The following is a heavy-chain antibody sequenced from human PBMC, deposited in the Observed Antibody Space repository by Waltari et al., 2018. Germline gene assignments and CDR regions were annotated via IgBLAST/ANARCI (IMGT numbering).Heavy chain of an antibody. J-gene: IGHJ4*02. V-gene: IGHV1-2*02. CDR1: GSAFTSYY. Sequence: QVQLVQSGAEVKKPGASVKVSCKTSGSAFTSYYMHGVRQAPGQGLEWMGWIHPNSGGTNYAQKYQGRITMTRDTSISTVYMELSRLISNDTAVYYCARSYQSGSYSDYWGQGTPVTVSS. CDR3: ARSYQSGSYSDY. D-gene: IGHD1-26*01. CDR2: IHPNSGGT.